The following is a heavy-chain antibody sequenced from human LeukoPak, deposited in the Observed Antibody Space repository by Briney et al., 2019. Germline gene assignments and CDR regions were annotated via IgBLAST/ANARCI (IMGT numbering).Heavy chain of an antibody. CDR1: GGSISSSSYY. CDR2: IYYSGST. J-gene: IGHJ4*02. D-gene: IGHD3-22*01. CDR3: ARESRYYYDSSGYYPQPPF. V-gene: IGHV4-39*07. Sequence: SETLSLTCTVSGGSISSSSYYWGWIRQPPGKGLEWIGSIYYSGSTYYNPSLKSRVTISVDTSKNQFSLKLSSVTAADTAVYYCARESRYYYDSSGYYPQPPFWGQGTLVTVSS.